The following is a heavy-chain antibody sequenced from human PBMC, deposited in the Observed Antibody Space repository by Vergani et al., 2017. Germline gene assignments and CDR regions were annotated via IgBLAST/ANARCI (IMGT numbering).Heavy chain of an antibody. CDR3: TRDRLDDSYAYFDY. CDR1: SYTFTTHG. J-gene: IGHJ4*02. Sequence: QVQLVQSGAEVKKSGASVKVSCKASSYTFTTHGISWVRQAPGQGLEWMGWISTYNGNTNIAQKFRGRVTMTTETSTSTAYLELSSLRSEDTAVYYCTRDRLDDSYAYFDYWGQGTLVTVSP. V-gene: IGHV1-18*01. CDR2: ISTYNGNT. D-gene: IGHD3-16*01.